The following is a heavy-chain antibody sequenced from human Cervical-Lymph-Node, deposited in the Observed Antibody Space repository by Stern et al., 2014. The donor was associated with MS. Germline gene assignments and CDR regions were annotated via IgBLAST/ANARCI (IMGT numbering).Heavy chain of an antibody. CDR2: INTNTGNP. V-gene: IGHV7-4-1*02. Sequence: VQLVESGSELKKPGASVKVSCKASGYTFTGYSMNLVRQAPGQGLEWMGWINTNTGNPTYARGFTGRFVLSLDTSVTTAYLRISSLKADDTALYYCARSSAWTDLDFWGQGTLVTVSS. CDR1: GYTFTGYS. D-gene: IGHD3-22*01. J-gene: IGHJ4*02. CDR3: ARSSAWTDLDF.